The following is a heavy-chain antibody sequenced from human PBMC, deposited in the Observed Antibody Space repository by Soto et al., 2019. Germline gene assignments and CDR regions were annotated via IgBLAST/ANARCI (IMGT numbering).Heavy chain of an antibody. V-gene: IGHV5-51*01. CDR2: IYPGDSDT. D-gene: IGHD2-21*02. Sequence: HGESLKISCKGSGYSFTSYWIGWVRQMPGKGLEWMGIIYPGDSDTRYSPSFQGQVTISADKSISTAYLQWSSLKASDTAMYYCARHWDCGGDCYSHYYYGMDVWGQGTTVTVSS. CDR1: GYSFTSYW. CDR3: ARHWDCGGDCYSHYYYGMDV. J-gene: IGHJ6*02.